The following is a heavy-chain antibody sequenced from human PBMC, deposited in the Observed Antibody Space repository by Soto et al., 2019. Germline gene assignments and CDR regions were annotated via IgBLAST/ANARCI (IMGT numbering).Heavy chain of an antibody. CDR3: ARHPPLYGDLPDY. CDR2: IYYSGST. D-gene: IGHD4-17*01. Sequence: PSETLSLTCAVYGGSFSGYYWSWIRQPPGKGLEWIGYIYYSGSTNYNPSLKSRVTISVDTSKNQFSLKLSSVTAADTAVYYCARHPPLYGDLPDYWGQGTLVTVSS. CDR1: GGSFSGYY. J-gene: IGHJ4*02. V-gene: IGHV4-59*08.